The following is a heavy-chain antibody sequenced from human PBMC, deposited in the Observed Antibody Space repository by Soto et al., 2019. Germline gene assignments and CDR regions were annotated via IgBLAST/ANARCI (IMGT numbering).Heavy chain of an antibody. Sequence: LRLSCAASGFTFSSYWMSWVRQAPGKGLEWVANIKQDGSEKYYVDSMKGRFTISRDNAKNSLYLQMNSLRAEDTAVYYCARSIAARLNWFDPWGQGTLVTVSS. V-gene: IGHV3-7*01. J-gene: IGHJ5*02. CDR1: GFTFSSYW. CDR2: IKQDGSEK. CDR3: ARSIAARLNWFDP. D-gene: IGHD6-6*01.